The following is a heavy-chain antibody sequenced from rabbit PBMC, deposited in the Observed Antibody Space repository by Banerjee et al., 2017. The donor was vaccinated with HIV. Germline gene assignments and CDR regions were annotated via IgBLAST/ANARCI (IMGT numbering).Heavy chain of an antibody. CDR3: ARDLAGVIGWNFNL. D-gene: IGHD4-1*01. CDR1: GIDFSSGYY. CDR2: IYAGSGGSP. J-gene: IGHJ4*01. V-gene: IGHV1S45*01. Sequence: QEQLVESGGDLVKPGASLTLTCTASGIDFSSGYYMCWVRQAPGKGLEWIACIYAGSGGSPYYASWAKGRFTISKTSWTTVTLQMTSLTAADTASYFCARDLAGVIGWNFNLWGPGTLVTVS.